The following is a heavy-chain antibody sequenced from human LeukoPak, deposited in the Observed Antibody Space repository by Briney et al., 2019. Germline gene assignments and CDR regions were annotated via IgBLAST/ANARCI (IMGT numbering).Heavy chain of an antibody. J-gene: IGHJ4*02. D-gene: IGHD2-15*01. CDR3: ARDRRDKDFDY. V-gene: IGHV3-53*01. Sequence: GGSLRLSCAASGFTVSSTYMSWVRQAPGKGLEWVSVIYSGGNIYYIESVKGRFTISRDNAKNSLYLQMNSLRAEDTAVYYCARDRRDKDFDYRGQGTLVTVSS. CDR2: IYSGGNI. CDR1: GFTVSSTY.